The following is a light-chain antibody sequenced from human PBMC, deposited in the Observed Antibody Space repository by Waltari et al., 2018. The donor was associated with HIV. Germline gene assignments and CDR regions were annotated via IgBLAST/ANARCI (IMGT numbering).Light chain of an antibody. J-gene: IGKJ2*01. CDR2: WAS. CDR3: QQYYTSPPA. Sequence: DVVMTQSPDSLAASLGARATINCKSSQHVLFTPNNKNHLAGYQQKPHQPPKLSISWASTRESVVPDRFSGAVSGTDFTLTISSVQAEDVAVYYCQQYYTSPPAFGQGTKVEMK. V-gene: IGKV4-1*01. CDR1: QHVLFTPNNKNH.